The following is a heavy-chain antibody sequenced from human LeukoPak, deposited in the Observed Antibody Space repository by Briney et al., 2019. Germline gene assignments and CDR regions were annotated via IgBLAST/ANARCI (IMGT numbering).Heavy chain of an antibody. V-gene: IGHV4-34*01. J-gene: IGHJ4*02. CDR1: GGSFSGYY. Sequence: PSETLSLTCAVYGGSFSGYYWSWIRQPPGKGLEWIGEINLSGSTNYNPSRKSRVTISVVTSNNQFSLKLSSVTAADTAVYYCASLGLNYDSSGYHSSYFDYWGQGTLVTVSS. CDR3: ASLGLNYDSSGYHSSYFDY. D-gene: IGHD3-22*01. CDR2: INLSGST.